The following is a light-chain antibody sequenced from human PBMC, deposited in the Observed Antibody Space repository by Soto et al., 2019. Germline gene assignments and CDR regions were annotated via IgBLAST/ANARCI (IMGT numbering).Light chain of an antibody. J-gene: IGKJ1*01. CDR1: QSISSW. Sequence: IQMTHSPSTLSASVGYIVTITFRASQSISSWLAWYQQKPGKAPKLLIYAASSLQSGVPSRFSGSGSGTDFTLTISSLQPEDFATYYCLQDYNYPWTFGQGTKVDIK. V-gene: IGKV1-6*01. CDR3: LQDYNYPWT. CDR2: AAS.